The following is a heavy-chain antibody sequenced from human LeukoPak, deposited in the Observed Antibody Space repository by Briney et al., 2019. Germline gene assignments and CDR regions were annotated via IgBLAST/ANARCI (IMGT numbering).Heavy chain of an antibody. CDR1: GFTFSTYW. CDR3: ARNGDSSSFYPDY. Sequence: PGGSLRLSCAASGFTFSTYWMHWVRQAPGKGLEWVSRINSDGSSTSYADSVKGRFTISRDNAKNTLYLQMNSLRAEDTAVYYCARNGDSSSFYPDYWGQGTLVTVSS. CDR2: INSDGSST. J-gene: IGHJ4*02. D-gene: IGHD3-22*01. V-gene: IGHV3-74*01.